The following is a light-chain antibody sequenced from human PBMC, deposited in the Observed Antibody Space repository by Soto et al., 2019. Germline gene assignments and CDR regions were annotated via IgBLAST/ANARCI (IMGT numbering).Light chain of an antibody. Sequence: DIQMTQSPSSVSASVGDRVTITCRANQAISRWLAWYQQKPGKAPKLLISAASSLQSGVPSRFSGSGSGTDFTLTISSLQPEDSATYYCQQGNSFPWTFGQGTKVEIK. J-gene: IGKJ1*01. CDR3: QQGNSFPWT. CDR1: QAISRW. CDR2: AAS. V-gene: IGKV1-12*01.